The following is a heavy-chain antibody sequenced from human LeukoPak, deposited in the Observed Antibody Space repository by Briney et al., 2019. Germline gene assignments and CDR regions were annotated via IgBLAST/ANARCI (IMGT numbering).Heavy chain of an antibody. J-gene: IGHJ5*02. Sequence: PSETLSLTCTVSGGSISSSSYYWGRIRQPPGKGLEWIGSIYYSGSTYYNPSLKSRVTISVDTSKNQFSLKLSSVTAADTAVYYCARLPYYDFWSGYYTWFDPWGQGTLVTVSS. D-gene: IGHD3-3*01. CDR3: ARLPYYDFWSGYYTWFDP. V-gene: IGHV4-39*01. CDR2: IYYSGST. CDR1: GGSISSSSYY.